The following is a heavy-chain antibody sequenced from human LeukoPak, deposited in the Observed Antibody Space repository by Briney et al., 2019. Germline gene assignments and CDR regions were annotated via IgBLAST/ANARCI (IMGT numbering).Heavy chain of an antibody. J-gene: IGHJ4*02. D-gene: IGHD2-21*01. V-gene: IGHV1-2*02. Sequence: GASVKVSCKASGYTFTGYYMHWVRQAPGQGLEWMGWINPNSGGTNYAQKFQGRVTMTRDTSISTAYMELSRLSSVTAADTAVYYCARGRAGPYYYWGQGTLVTVSS. CDR2: INPNSGGT. CDR1: GYTFTGYY. CDR3: ARGRAGPYYY.